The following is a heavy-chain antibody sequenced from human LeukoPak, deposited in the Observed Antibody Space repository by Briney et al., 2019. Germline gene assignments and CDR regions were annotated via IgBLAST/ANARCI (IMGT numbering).Heavy chain of an antibody. D-gene: IGHD3-9*01. Sequence: EASVKVSCKASGYTFTGYYMHWVRQAPGQGLEWMGWINPNSGGTNYAQKFQGRVTMTRDTSISTAYMELSRLRSDDTAVYYCARVLRYFDWLLPVFDYWGQGTLVTVSS. CDR1: GYTFTGYY. CDR2: INPNSGGT. CDR3: ARVLRYFDWLLPVFDY. V-gene: IGHV1-2*02. J-gene: IGHJ4*02.